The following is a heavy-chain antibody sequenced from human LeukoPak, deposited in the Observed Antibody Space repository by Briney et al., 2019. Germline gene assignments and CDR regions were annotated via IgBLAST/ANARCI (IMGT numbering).Heavy chain of an antibody. Sequence: SETLSLTCTVSGYSISSGYYWGWIRQPPGKGLEWIGSIYNSGSTYYNPSLKSRVTISVDTSKNQFSLRLSSVTAPDTAVYYCARAYHSSWYLNWSDPWGQGTLVTVSS. CDR1: GYSISSGYY. J-gene: IGHJ5*02. CDR2: IYNSGST. V-gene: IGHV4-38-2*02. D-gene: IGHD6-13*01. CDR3: ARAYHSSWYLNWSDP.